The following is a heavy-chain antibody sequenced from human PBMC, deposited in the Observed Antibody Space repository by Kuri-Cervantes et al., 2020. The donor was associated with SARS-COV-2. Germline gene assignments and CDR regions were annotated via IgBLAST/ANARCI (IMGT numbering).Heavy chain of an antibody. V-gene: IGHV3-74*01. J-gene: IGHJ6*02. Sequence: GGSLRLSCAASGFTFSSYWMHWVRQAPGKGLVWVSRINSDGSSTIYADSVKGRFTISRDNSKNTLYLQMNSLRAEDTAVYYCAKGEYQLLYGGISGYYYGMDVWGQGTTVTVSS. CDR1: GFTFSSYW. D-gene: IGHD2-2*02. CDR3: AKGEYQLLYGGISGYYYGMDV. CDR2: INSDGSST.